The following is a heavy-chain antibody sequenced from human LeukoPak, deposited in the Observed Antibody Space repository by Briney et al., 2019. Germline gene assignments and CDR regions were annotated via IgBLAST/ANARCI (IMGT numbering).Heavy chain of an antibody. V-gene: IGHV1-3*01. Sequence: ASVKVSCKASGYTLTNYALHWVRQAPGQRLEWMGWINPGNDNTKYSQKFQGRVTITRDTSASTAYMELSSLRAEDTAAYYCARDYYGSGTYSHPGDYWGQGTLVTVSS. D-gene: IGHD3-10*01. CDR3: ARDYYGSGTYSHPGDY. CDR2: INPGNDNT. CDR1: GYTLTNYA. J-gene: IGHJ4*02.